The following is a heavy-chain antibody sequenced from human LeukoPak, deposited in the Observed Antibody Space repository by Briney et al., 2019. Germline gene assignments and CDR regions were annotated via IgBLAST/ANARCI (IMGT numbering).Heavy chain of an antibody. D-gene: IGHD4-23*01. J-gene: IGHJ2*01. CDR1: GFTFSSYW. V-gene: IGHV3-21*01. CDR2: ISSSSSYI. Sequence: GGSLRLSCAASGFTFSSYWMSWVRQAPGKGLEWVSSISSSSSYIYYADSVKGRFTISRDNAKNSLYLQMNSLRAEDTAVYYCARTSGYDYGGNSPSWYFDLWGRGTLVTVSS. CDR3: ARTSGYDYGGNSPSWYFDL.